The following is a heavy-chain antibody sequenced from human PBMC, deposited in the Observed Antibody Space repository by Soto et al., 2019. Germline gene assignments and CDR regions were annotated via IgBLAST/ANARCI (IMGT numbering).Heavy chain of an antibody. J-gene: IGHJ4*02. D-gene: IGHD5-12*01. V-gene: IGHV4-39*01. Sequence: QLQLQESGPGLVKPSETLSLTCTVSGGSISSSSYYWGWIRQPPGKGLEWIGSIYYSGSTYYNPSLTSRVTISVDTSKNQFSLKLSSVTAADTAVYYCARTGVATIPSFDYWGQGTLVTVSS. CDR1: GGSISSSSYY. CDR2: IYYSGST. CDR3: ARTGVATIPSFDY.